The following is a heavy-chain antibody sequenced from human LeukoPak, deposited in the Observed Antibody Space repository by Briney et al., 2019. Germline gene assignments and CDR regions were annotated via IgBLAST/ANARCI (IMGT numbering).Heavy chain of an antibody. Sequence: GGSLRLSCAASGFTFSSYAMHWVRQAPGKGLEWVAVISYDGSNKYYADSVKGRFTISRDNAKNSLYLQMNSLRAEDTAVYYCAGGSSGYYYYYYYMDVWGKGTTVTVSS. CDR1: GFTFSSYA. V-gene: IGHV3-30-3*01. D-gene: IGHD2-15*01. CDR2: ISYDGSNK. CDR3: AGGSSGYYYYYYYMDV. J-gene: IGHJ6*03.